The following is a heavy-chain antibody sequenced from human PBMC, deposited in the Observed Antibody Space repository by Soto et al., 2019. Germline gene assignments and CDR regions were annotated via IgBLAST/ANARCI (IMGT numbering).Heavy chain of an antibody. Sequence: EVQLVESGGGLVQPGGSLRLSCAASGFTLSNYWMHWVRQAPGKGLVWVSRISREGSSTAYADSVKGRFTISRDNAKNTLNLQMNSLRAEDTAVYYCTRGQAGPYGMDVWGQGTTVTVSS. J-gene: IGHJ6*02. CDR2: ISREGSST. CDR1: GFTLSNYW. V-gene: IGHV3-74*01. CDR3: TRGQAGPYGMDV.